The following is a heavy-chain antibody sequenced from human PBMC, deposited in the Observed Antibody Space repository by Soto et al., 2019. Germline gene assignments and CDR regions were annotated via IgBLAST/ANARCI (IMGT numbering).Heavy chain of an antibody. V-gene: IGHV4-34*01. J-gene: IGHJ4*02. CDR1: GGSFSGYY. D-gene: IGHD2-2*01. CDR3: ARGIPDCSSTSCYGYYFDY. CDR2: INHSGST. Sequence: QVQLQQWGAGLLKPSETLSLTCAVYGGSFSGYYWSWIRQPPGKGLEWIGEINHSGSTNYNPSLKSRVTLSVDTSKNQFSLKLSSVTAADTAVYYCARGIPDCSSTSCYGYYFDYWGQGTLVTVSS.